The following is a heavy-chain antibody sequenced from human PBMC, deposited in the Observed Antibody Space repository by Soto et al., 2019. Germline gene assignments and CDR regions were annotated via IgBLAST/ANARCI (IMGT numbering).Heavy chain of an antibody. CDR2: MNPNSGNT. Sequence: ASVKVSCKASGYTFTSYDINWVRQATGQGLEWMGWMNPNSGNTGYAQKLKGRVTMTRNTSISTAYMKLSSMKSEDTAVNYSARLDTAMAASYGMDVWGQGTTVTVSS. V-gene: IGHV1-8*01. J-gene: IGHJ6*02. CDR3: ARLDTAMAASYGMDV. CDR1: GYTFTSYD. D-gene: IGHD5-18*01.